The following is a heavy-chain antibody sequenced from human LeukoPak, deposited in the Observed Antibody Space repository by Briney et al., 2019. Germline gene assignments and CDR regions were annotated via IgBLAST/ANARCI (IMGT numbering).Heavy chain of an antibody. CDR2: IYTSGST. Sequence: PSETLSLTCTVSGGSISSGSYYWSWIRQPAGKGLEWIGRIYTSGSTNYNPSLKSRVTISVDTSKNQFSLKLSSVTAADTAVYYCARGYSSSWYDAEYFQHWGQGTLVTVSS. V-gene: IGHV4-61*02. CDR1: GGSISSGSYY. CDR3: ARGYSSSWYDAEYFQH. J-gene: IGHJ1*01. D-gene: IGHD6-13*01.